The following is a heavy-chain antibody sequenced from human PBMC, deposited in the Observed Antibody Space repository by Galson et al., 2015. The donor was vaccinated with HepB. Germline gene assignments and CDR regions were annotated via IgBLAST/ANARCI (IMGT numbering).Heavy chain of an antibody. J-gene: IGHJ4*02. Sequence: SLRLSCAASGLTVSSDYMSWVRQTPGQGLEWVSTIHTDDRTFYADSVKGRFTITRDNSKNTLHLQMDSLRAEDTGIYYCGRAIFGSLIGYWGQGTLVTASS. V-gene: IGHV3-66*01. CDR2: IHTDDRT. D-gene: IGHD3-3*01. CDR3: GRAIFGSLIGY. CDR1: GLTVSSDY.